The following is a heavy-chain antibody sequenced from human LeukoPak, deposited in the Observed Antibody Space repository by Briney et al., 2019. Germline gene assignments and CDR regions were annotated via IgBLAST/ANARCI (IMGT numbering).Heavy chain of an antibody. CDR3: TLAMYCSGGICHLDY. Sequence: ASVKVSCKASGGTFSSYAISWVRQAPGQGLEWMGWMNPNSGNTGYAQKFQGRVTITRNTSISTAYMELSSLRSEDTAVYYCTLAMYCSGGICHLDYWGQGILVTVSS. D-gene: IGHD2-15*01. J-gene: IGHJ4*02. V-gene: IGHV1-8*03. CDR2: MNPNSGNT. CDR1: GGTFSSYA.